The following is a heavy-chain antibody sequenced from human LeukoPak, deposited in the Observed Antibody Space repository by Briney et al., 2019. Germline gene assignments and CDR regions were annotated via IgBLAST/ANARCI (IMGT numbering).Heavy chain of an antibody. Sequence: GGSLRLSCAASGFTFSNYALSWVRQAPGRGLEWVSLISWSSLTTEYADSVKGRFTVSRDDSKNTLSLQMNSLNADDTAVYYCAKHVRTSVWFFDSWGQGTLVTVSS. D-gene: IGHD6-19*01. CDR1: GFTFSNYA. CDR2: ISWSSLTT. J-gene: IGHJ4*02. CDR3: AKHVRTSVWFFDS. V-gene: IGHV3-23*01.